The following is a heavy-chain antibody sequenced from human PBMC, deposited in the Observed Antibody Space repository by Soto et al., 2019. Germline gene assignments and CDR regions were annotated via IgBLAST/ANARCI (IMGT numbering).Heavy chain of an antibody. D-gene: IGHD3-3*01. CDR1: GGTFSSYA. J-gene: IGHJ6*02. Sequence: QVQLVQSGAEVKKPGSSVKVSCKASGGTFSSYAISWVRQAPGQGLEWMGGIIPIFGTANYAQKFQGRVTITADKSTSTAYMERSSLRSEDTAVYYCASPTREWLPPARDYYYGMDVWGHGTTVTVSS. CDR2: IIPIFGTA. CDR3: ASPTREWLPPARDYYYGMDV. V-gene: IGHV1-69*06.